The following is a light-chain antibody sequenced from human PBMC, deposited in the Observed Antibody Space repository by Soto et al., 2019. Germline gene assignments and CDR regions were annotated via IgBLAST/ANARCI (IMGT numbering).Light chain of an antibody. CDR3: CSYAGSYTWV. J-gene: IGLJ3*02. CDR2: DVS. Sequence: QSALTQPRSVSGSPGQSVTISCTGTSSDVGGYTYVSWYQQHPGKAPELIIYDVSKWPSGVPDRFSGSKSGNTASLTISGLQAEDEANYYCCSYAGSYTWVFGGGTKLTVL. V-gene: IGLV2-11*01. CDR1: SSDVGGYTY.